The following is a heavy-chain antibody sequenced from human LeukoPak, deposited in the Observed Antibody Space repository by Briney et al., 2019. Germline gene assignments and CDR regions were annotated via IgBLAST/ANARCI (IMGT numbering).Heavy chain of an antibody. CDR1: GYTFKNYG. Sequence: ASVTVSFKASGYTFKNYGINWVRQAPGQGLEWMGWMNPYNGNTIYAQNLQGRVTMTTDTSTSTAYLDLRSLTSDDTAVYYCAREKDAVAGIVDYWGQGTLVTVSS. CDR3: AREKDAVAGIVDY. CDR2: MNPYNGNT. J-gene: IGHJ4*02. V-gene: IGHV1-18*01. D-gene: IGHD6-19*01.